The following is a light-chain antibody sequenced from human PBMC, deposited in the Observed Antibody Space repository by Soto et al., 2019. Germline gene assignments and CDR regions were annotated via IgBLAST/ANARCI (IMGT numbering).Light chain of an antibody. CDR2: GAS. CDR1: RNFDGTY. CDR3: QQYGSSPSIT. Sequence: EIVLTQSPDTLSLSPGERATLSCRDNRNFDGTYLTWYQQKPGQAPRLLIYGASSRATGIPDRFSGSGSGADFTLTISRLEPEDFAVYYCQQYGSSPSITFGQGTRLEIK. J-gene: IGKJ5*01. V-gene: IGKV3-20*01.